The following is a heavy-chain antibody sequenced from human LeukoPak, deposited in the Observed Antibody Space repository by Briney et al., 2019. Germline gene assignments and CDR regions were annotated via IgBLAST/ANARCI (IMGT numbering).Heavy chain of an antibody. Sequence: ASVKVSCKASGYTFTAYYMHWVRQAPGQGLEWMGQIDPNTGGTNYAQKFQGRVTMTGDTSISTAYMELSRLRSDDTAVYYCARIEWSEDYWGQGTLVTVSS. J-gene: IGHJ4*02. CDR3: ARIEWSEDY. V-gene: IGHV1-2*06. CDR1: GYTFTAYY. CDR2: IDPNTGGT. D-gene: IGHD3-3*01.